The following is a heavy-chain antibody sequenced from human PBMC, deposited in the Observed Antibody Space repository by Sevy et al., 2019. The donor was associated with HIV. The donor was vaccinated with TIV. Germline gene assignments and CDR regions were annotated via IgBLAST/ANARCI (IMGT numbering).Heavy chain of an antibody. J-gene: IGHJ6*02. D-gene: IGHD4-17*01. CDR3: VKTSPPTVTTHYYGMDV. V-gene: IGHV3-23*01. Sequence: GGSQRLSCAASGFTFRSHAMSWVRQAPGKGLEWVSTISGSGSNTYYANSVKGRFTISRDNSKNTQYLQMNSLRAEDTAVYYCVKTSPPTVTTHYYGMDVWGQGTTVTVSS. CDR2: ISGSGSNT. CDR1: GFTFRSHA.